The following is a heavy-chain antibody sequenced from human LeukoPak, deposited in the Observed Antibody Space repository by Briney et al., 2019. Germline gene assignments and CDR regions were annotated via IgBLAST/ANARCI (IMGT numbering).Heavy chain of an antibody. CDR1: GGSISSSNW. Sequence: SETLSLTCAVSGGSISSSNWWSWVRPPPGKGLEWIGEIYHSGSTNYNPSLKSRVTISVDKSKNQFSLKLSSVTAADTAVYYCATTYGSGSYYFDYWGQGTLVTVSS. D-gene: IGHD3-10*01. CDR3: ATTYGSGSYYFDY. J-gene: IGHJ4*02. V-gene: IGHV4-4*02. CDR2: IYHSGST.